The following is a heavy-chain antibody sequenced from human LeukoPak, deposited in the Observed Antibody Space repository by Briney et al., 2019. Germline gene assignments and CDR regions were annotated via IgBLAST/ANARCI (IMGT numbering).Heavy chain of an antibody. D-gene: IGHD6-6*01. CDR2: IWYDGSNK. CDR3: ARDEYSSSSGFDP. V-gene: IGHV3-33*01. J-gene: IGHJ5*02. CDR1: GFTFSSYG. Sequence: GGSLRLSCAASGFTFSSYGMHWVRQAPGKGLEWVAVIWYDGSNKYYADSVKGRFTISRDNSKNTLYPQMNSLRAEDTAVYYCARDEYSSSSGFDPWGQGTLVTVSS.